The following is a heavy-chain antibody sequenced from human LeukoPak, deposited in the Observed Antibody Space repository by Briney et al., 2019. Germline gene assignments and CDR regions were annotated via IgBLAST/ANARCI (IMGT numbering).Heavy chain of an antibody. Sequence: SQTLSVTCDISGDSVSRINGAWNWIRQSPSRGLEWLGRTYYRSKWYNEYAESMKGRMTITPDTSNNRFSLQLNSVTPDDTAVYYCARDLANTGWYTFDYWGQGTLVTVSS. J-gene: IGHJ4*02. D-gene: IGHD6-19*01. V-gene: IGHV6-1*01. CDR3: ARDLANTGWYTFDY. CDR2: TYYRSKWYN. CDR1: GDSVSRINGA.